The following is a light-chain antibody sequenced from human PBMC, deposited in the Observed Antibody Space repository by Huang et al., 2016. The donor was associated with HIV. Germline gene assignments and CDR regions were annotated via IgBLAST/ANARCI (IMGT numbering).Light chain of an antibody. CDR1: KAIAKS. J-gene: IGKJ2*01. CDR2: AAA. Sequence: DIQMTQSPSSLSASVRNRVTITCRASKAIAKSLAWYQQKPGKAPKLLLYAAARLESGVPSRFRGSGSGTDYTLTISSLQPEDFATYYCQQYHSTPYTFGQGTKLEIK. CDR3: QQYHSTPYT. V-gene: IGKV1-NL1*01.